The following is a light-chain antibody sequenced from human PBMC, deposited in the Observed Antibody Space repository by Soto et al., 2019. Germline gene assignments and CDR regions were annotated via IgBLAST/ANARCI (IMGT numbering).Light chain of an antibody. J-gene: IGKJ4*01. V-gene: IGKV3-20*01. CDR1: QSVSSSY. CDR2: DAS. Sequence: EIVLTQSPGTLSLSPGERATLSCRASQSVSSSYLAWYQQKPGQAPRLLIYDASSRASGIPDRFSGSGSGTDFTLTIGRLEPEDFAVYYCQQYGTSVLTFGGGTKVEIK. CDR3: QQYGTSVLT.